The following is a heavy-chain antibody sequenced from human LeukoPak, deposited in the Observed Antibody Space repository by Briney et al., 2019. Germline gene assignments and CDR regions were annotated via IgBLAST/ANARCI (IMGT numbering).Heavy chain of an antibody. CDR2: INPNSGGT. CDR1: GYTFTGYY. Sequence: ASVKVSCKASGYTFTGYYMHWVRQAPGQGLEWMGWINPNSGGTNYAQKFQGRVTMTRDTSISTAYMELSRLRSDDTAVYYCARDTSYYGSGSYSDYWGQGTLVTVSS. V-gene: IGHV1-2*02. D-gene: IGHD3-10*01. J-gene: IGHJ4*02. CDR3: ARDTSYYGSGSYSDY.